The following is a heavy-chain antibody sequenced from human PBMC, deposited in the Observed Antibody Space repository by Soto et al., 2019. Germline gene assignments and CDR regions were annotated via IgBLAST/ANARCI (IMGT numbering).Heavy chain of an antibody. Sequence: GSLRRSGLGSGFIFNTYGMSWVRQAPGKGLEWVSSISGGGGSTYYAESVKGRFTISRDNSKNTLYLQMNSLRDEDTAVFYSAIPHEYCSGATCYFPFCYWGQGTLVTVYS. V-gene: IGHV3-23*01. D-gene: IGHD2-15*01. CDR2: ISGGGGST. J-gene: IGHJ4*02. CDR1: GFIFNTYG. CDR3: AIPHEYCSGATCYFPFCY.